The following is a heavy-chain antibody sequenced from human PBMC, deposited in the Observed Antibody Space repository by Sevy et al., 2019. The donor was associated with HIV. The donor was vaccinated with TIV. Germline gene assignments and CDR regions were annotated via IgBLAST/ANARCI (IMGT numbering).Heavy chain of an antibody. CDR1: GFIFSNYW. J-gene: IGHJ4*02. V-gene: IGHV3-7*01. Sequence: GGSLRLSCAASGFIFSNYWMTWVRQAPGKGLEWVANIKKDGSETFYADSVKGRFTISRVNVKKSLFLQMNGLRAEDTALYYCARLPLALYYYPFDYGGQGTLVTVSS. D-gene: IGHD1-26*01. CDR3: ARLPLALYYYPFDY. CDR2: IKKDGSET.